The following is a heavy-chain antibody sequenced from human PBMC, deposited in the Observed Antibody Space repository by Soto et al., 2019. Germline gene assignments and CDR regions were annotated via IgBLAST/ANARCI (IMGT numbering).Heavy chain of an antibody. CDR2: IYYSGST. V-gene: IGHV4-59*08. Sequence: QVQLQESGPGLVKPSETLSLTCTVSGGSISSYYWSWIRQPPGKGLAWIGYIYYSGSTNYNPSLKSRVTISVDTSKNQFSLKLSSVTAADTAVYYCARSYCSSTSCYAWWFDPWGQGTLVTVSS. D-gene: IGHD2-2*01. CDR1: GGSISSYY. CDR3: ARSYCSSTSCYAWWFDP. J-gene: IGHJ5*02.